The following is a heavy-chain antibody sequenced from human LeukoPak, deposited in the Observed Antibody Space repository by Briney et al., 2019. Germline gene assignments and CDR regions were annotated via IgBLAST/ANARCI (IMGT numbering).Heavy chain of an antibody. CDR1: GVSISSGAYY. V-gene: IGHV4-30-4*01. CDR3: AGDRIQLFNSLDP. D-gene: IGHD5-18*01. CDR2: IYYSGST. J-gene: IGHJ5*02. Sequence: SQTLSLTCTVSGVSISSGAYYWSWIRQPPGKGLEWIGYIYYSGSTYYNPSLKSRVTISVDTSKNQFSLKLSSVTAADTAVYYCAGDRIQLFNSLDPWGQGTLVTVSS.